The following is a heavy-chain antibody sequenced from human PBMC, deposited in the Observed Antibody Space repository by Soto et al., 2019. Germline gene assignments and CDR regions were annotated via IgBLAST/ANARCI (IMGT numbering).Heavy chain of an antibody. CDR2: ISAYNGNT. CDR3: ARDSLPAAMGDTEVDY. D-gene: IGHD2-2*01. Sequence: QVQLVQSGAEVKKPGASVNVSCKASGYTFTSYGISWVRQAPGQGLEWMGWISAYNGNTNYAQKLQGRVTMTTDPSMSTAYMELRSLRSDDTAVYYCARDSLPAAMGDTEVDYWGQGTLVTVSS. CDR1: GYTFTSYG. V-gene: IGHV1-18*01. J-gene: IGHJ4*02.